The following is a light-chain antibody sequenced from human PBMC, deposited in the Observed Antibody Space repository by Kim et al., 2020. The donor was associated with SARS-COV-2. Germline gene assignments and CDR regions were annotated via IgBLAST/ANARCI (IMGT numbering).Light chain of an antibody. CDR1: QSVSSY. Sequence: LSPGERATLSCRASQSVSSYLAWYQQKPGQAPRLLIYDASKRATGIPARFSGSGSGTDFTLTINSLEPEDLAVYYCQQRSDWPITFGQGTRLEIK. V-gene: IGKV3-11*01. CDR3: QQRSDWPIT. J-gene: IGKJ5*01. CDR2: DAS.